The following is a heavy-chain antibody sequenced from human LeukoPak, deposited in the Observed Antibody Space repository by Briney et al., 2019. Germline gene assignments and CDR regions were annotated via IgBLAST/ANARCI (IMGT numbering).Heavy chain of an antibody. V-gene: IGHV1-69*05. J-gene: IGHJ4*02. CDR1: GGPFSSYA. CDR3: ASGYPDYYGSGKLRTGNDY. D-gene: IGHD3-10*01. Sequence: SVKVSCKASGGPFSSYAISWVRQAPGQGLEWMGGIIPIFGTANYAQKFQGRVTVTTGESTSTAYMELSSLRSEDTAVYYCASGYPDYYGSGKLRTGNDYWGQGTLVTVSA. CDR2: IIPIFGTA.